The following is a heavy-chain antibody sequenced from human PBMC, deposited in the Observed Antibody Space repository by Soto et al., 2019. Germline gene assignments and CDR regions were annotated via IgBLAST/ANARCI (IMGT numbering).Heavy chain of an antibody. CDR3: IQSRCGGDCLQSYASYYYYGMDV. CDR2: IYWVDAR. V-gene: IGHV2-5*02. D-gene: IGHD2-21*02. Sequence: QITLKESGPTLVKPTQTLTLTCTFSAFSLSTGGVGVGWIRQPPGKALEWLALIYWVDARPYSPPLRSRLTITKDTSKNQVVLTMTNMDPVDTATYYCIQSRCGGDCLQSYASYYYYGMDVWGQGTTVTVSS. CDR1: AFSLSTGGVG. J-gene: IGHJ6*02.